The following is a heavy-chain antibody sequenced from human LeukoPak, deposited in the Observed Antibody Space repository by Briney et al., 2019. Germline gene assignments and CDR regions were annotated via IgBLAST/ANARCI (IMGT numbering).Heavy chain of an antibody. D-gene: IGHD2-2*02. V-gene: IGHV1-2*02. CDR2: INPNSGGT. CDR3: ARPYCSSTSCYMLD. J-gene: IGHJ4*02. Sequence: ASVKVSCKASGYTFTGYYMHWVRQAPGQGLEWMGWINPNSGGTNYAQKFQGRVTMIRDTSNSTAYMELSRLRSDDTAVYYCARPYCSSTSCYMLDWGQGTLVTVSS. CDR1: GYTFTGYY.